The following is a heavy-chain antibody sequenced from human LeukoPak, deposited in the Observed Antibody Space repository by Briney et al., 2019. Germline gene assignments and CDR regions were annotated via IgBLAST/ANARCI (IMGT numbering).Heavy chain of an antibody. CDR3: TILRGGLGDFDY. J-gene: IGHJ4*02. D-gene: IGHD3-16*01. CDR1: GYTFTSYG. V-gene: IGHV1-18*01. Sequence: ASVKVSCKASGYTFTSYGISWVRQAPGQGLEWMGWISAYNGNTNYAQKLQGRVTMTTDTSTSTAYMELRSLRSDDTAVYYCTILRGGLGDFDYWGQGTLVTVSS. CDR2: ISAYNGNT.